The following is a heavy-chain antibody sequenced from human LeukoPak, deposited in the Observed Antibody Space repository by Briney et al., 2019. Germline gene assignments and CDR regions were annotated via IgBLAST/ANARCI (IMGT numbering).Heavy chain of an antibody. V-gene: IGHV1-18*01. J-gene: IGHJ6*03. CDR1: GYTFTSYG. Sequence: ASVKVSCKASGYTFTSYGISWVRQAPGQGLEWMGWISAYNGNTNYAQKLQGRVTMTTDTSTSTAYMELRSLRSDDTAVYYCARYYYGSGSYYYYMDVWGKGTTVTVSS. CDR2: ISAYNGNT. D-gene: IGHD3-10*01. CDR3: ARYYYGSGSYYYYMDV.